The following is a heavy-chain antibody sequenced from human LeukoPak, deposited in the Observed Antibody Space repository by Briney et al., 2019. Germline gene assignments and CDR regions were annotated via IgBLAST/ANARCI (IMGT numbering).Heavy chain of an antibody. CDR2: MNPNSGNT. V-gene: IGHV1-8*01. J-gene: IGHJ6*03. Sequence: ASGKVSCKASGYTFTSYDINWVRQATGQGLEWMGWMNPNSGNTGYAQKVQGRVTMTRNTSISTAYMELSSLRSEDTAVYYCARRRRYFDWLPHYMDVWGKGTTVTISS. CDR3: ARRRRYFDWLPHYMDV. CDR1: GYTFTSYD. D-gene: IGHD3-9*01.